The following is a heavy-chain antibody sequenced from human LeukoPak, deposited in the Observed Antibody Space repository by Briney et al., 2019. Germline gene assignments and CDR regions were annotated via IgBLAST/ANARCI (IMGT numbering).Heavy chain of an antibody. CDR3: AREGTYYDFWSAITPPADN. J-gene: IGHJ4*02. D-gene: IGHD3-3*01. CDR2: ISSSGSTI. V-gene: IGHV3-11*04. CDR1: GFTFSDYY. Sequence: GGSLRLSCAPSGFTFSDYYMSWIRQAPGKGLEWVSYISSSGSTIYYADSVKGRFTISRDNAKNSLYLQMNSLRAEDTAVYYCAREGTYYDFWSAITPPADNWGQGTLVTVSS.